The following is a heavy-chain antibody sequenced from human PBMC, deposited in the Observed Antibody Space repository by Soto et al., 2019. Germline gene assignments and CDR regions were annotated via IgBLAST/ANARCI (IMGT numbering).Heavy chain of an antibody. CDR3: ARSRGADFDY. V-gene: IGHV3-13*04. D-gene: IGHD3-10*01. Sequence: EVQLVESGGGLVQPGGALRLSCAASGFTFSSYDMQWVRQATGKGLEWVSAIGTAGDTYYPGSVKGRFTISRENAKNSLYLQMNSLRAGDTAVYYCARSRGADFDYWGQGTLVTVSS. CDR1: GFTFSSYD. J-gene: IGHJ4*02. CDR2: IGTAGDT.